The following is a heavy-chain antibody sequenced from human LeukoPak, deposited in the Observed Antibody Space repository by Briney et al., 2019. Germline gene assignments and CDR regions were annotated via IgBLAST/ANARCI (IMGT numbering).Heavy chain of an antibody. D-gene: IGHD6-13*01. CDR2: IKQDGSEK. Sequence: GGSLRLSCAASGFTFSRYWMSWVRQAPGKGLEWVANIKQDGSEKYYVDSVKGRFTISRDNAKNSLYLQMNSLRAEDTAVYYCAREFIAAASDYWGQGTLVTVSS. V-gene: IGHV3-7*01. CDR1: GFTFSRYW. CDR3: AREFIAAASDY. J-gene: IGHJ4*02.